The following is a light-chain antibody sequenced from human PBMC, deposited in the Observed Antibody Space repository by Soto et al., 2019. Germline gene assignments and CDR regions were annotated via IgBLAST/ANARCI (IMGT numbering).Light chain of an antibody. J-gene: IGKJ4*01. CDR1: HSVSNN. CDR2: HAS. CDR3: QHHHSWPLT. V-gene: IGKV3-15*01. Sequence: ETVMTQSPASLSVSPGERATLSCRASHSVSNNLAWYQQKPGQAPRLLIYHASTRAPGIPARFSGSVSGTALTRTIRSVQSEDSAVYYCQHHHSWPLTFGGGTKVEIK.